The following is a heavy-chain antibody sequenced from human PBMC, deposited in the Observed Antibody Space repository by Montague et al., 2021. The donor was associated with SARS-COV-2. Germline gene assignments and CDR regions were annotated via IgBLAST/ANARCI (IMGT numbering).Heavy chain of an antibody. J-gene: IGHJ6*02. D-gene: IGHD6-19*01. Sequence: SETLSLTCAVSGGSISSSNYWSWVRQPPGKGLEWIGEIYHSGSTNYNPSLKSRVTISVDTSKNQFSLKLSSVTAADTAVYYCGGDASGWSRLDVWGQGTTVTVSS. V-gene: IGHV4-4*02. CDR2: IYHSGST. CDR1: GGSISSSNY. CDR3: GGDASGWSRLDV.